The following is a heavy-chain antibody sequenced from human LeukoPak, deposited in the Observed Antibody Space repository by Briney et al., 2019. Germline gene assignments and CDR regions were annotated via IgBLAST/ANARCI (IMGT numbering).Heavy chain of an antibody. CDR3: ARGDYYDSSGYYYEVTWVSDY. CDR2: IKQDGSEK. J-gene: IGHJ4*02. CDR1: GFTFSSYW. D-gene: IGHD3-22*01. Sequence: GGSLRLSCAASGFTFSSYWMSWVRQAPGKGLEWVANIKQDGSEKYYVDSVKGRFTISRDNAKNSLYLQMNSLRAEDTAVYHCARGDYYDSSGYYYEVTWVSDYWGQGTLVTVSS. V-gene: IGHV3-7*01.